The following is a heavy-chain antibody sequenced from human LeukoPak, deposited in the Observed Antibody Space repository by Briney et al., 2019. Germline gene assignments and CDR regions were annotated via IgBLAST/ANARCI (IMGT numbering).Heavy chain of an antibody. J-gene: IGHJ3*01. Sequence: GGSLRLSCAASGFTFSSYSMNWVRQAPGKELEWVSSVSNARSFIFYADSVKGRFTISRDNAKNSLALLMNGLRAEDTAVYFCARDLDISGYYYYAFDLWGQGTMVTVSS. CDR3: ARDLDISGYYYYAFDL. D-gene: IGHD3-22*01. V-gene: IGHV3-21*01. CDR1: GFTFSSYS. CDR2: VSNARSFI.